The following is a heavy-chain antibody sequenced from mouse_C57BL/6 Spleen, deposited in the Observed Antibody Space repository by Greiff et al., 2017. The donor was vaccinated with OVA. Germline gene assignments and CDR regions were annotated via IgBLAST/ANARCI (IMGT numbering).Heavy chain of an antibody. CDR3: ARDYGSWYFDV. CDR2: IWSGGST. V-gene: IGHV2-2*01. Sequence: QVQLKESGPGLVQPSQSLSITCTVSGFSLTSYGVHWVRQSPGKGLEWLGVIWSGGSTDYNAAFISRLSISKDNSKSQVFFKMNSLQADDTAIYYCARDYGSWYFDVWGTGTTVTVSS. CDR1: GFSLTSYG. D-gene: IGHD1-1*01. J-gene: IGHJ1*03.